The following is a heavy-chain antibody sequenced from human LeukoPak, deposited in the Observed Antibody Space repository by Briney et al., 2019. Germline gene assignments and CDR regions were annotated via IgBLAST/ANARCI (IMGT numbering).Heavy chain of an antibody. CDR3: AKAPYCSGGSCSLPGYYYYYMDV. V-gene: IGHV3-30*18. Sequence: GGSLRLSCAASGFTFSSYGMHWVRQAPGKGLEWVAVISYDGSNKYYADSVKGRFTISRDNSKNTLYLQMNSLRAEDTAVYYCAKAPYCSGGSCSLPGYYYYYMDVWGKGTTVTVSS. CDR1: GFTFSSYG. J-gene: IGHJ6*03. CDR2: ISYDGSNK. D-gene: IGHD2-15*01.